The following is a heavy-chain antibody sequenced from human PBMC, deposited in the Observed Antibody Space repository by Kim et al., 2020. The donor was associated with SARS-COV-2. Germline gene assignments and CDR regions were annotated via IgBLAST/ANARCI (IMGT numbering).Heavy chain of an antibody. V-gene: IGHV3-33*05. Sequence: GGSLRLSCAASGFTFSSYGMHWVRQAPGKGLEWVAVISYDGSNKYYADSVKGRFTISRDNSKNTLYLQMNSLRAEDTAVYYCARESYYYDISGYYSNWFDPWGQGTLVTVSS. J-gene: IGHJ5*02. CDR2: ISYDGSNK. D-gene: IGHD3-22*01. CDR1: GFTFSSYG. CDR3: ARESYYYDISGYYSNWFDP.